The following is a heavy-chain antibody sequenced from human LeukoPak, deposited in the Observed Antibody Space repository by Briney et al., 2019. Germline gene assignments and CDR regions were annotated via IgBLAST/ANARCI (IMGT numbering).Heavy chain of an antibody. V-gene: IGHV3-7*01. Sequence: GGSLGLSCAASGFTFSTYYMSWVRQAPGKGLEWVANIKQDGSEKYYVDSVKGRFTISRDNAKNSLYLEMNSLRAEDTAVYYCARKTTMTSQAFFDHWGQGTLVTVSS. J-gene: IGHJ4*02. CDR2: IKQDGSEK. CDR3: ARKTTMTSQAFFDH. D-gene: IGHD4-17*01. CDR1: GFTFSTYY.